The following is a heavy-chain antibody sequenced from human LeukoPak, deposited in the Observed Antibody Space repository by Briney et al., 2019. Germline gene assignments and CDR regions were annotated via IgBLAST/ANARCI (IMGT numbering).Heavy chain of an antibody. J-gene: IGHJ4*02. CDR1: GGSFSGYY. V-gene: IGHV4-34*01. Sequence: SETLSLTCAVYGGSFSGYYWSWIRQPPGKGLEWIGEINHSGSTNYNPSLKSRVTISVDTSKNQFSLKLSSVTAADTAVYYCAGVLGWTNFDYWGQGTLVTVSS. D-gene: IGHD6-19*01. CDR3: AGVLGWTNFDY. CDR2: INHSGST.